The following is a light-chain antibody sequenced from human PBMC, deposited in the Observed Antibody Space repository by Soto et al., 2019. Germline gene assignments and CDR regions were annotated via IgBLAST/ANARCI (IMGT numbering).Light chain of an antibody. CDR3: QQYNSYSLT. V-gene: IGKV4-1*01. CDR1: HSVLYSSNNKNY. J-gene: IGKJ1*01. CDR2: KAS. Sequence: DMVMTQSPDSLAVPLVESSTINCKSSHSVLYSSNNKNYLAWYQQKPGKAPKLLIYKASSLESGVPSRFSGSGSGTEFTLTISSLQPDDFATYYCQQYNSYSLTFGQGTKVDI.